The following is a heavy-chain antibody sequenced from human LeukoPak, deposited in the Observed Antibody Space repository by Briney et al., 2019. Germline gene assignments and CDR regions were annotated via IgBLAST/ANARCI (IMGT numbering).Heavy chain of an antibody. CDR3: ARVWAYDFWSGYPYYFDY. D-gene: IGHD3-3*01. V-gene: IGHV1-2*02. CDR2: INPNSGGT. Sequence: ASVKVSCKASGYTFTGYYMHWVRQAPGQGLEWMGWINPNSGGTNYAQKFQGRVTMTRDTSISTAYMELSRLRSDDTAVYYCARVWAYDFWSGYPYYFDYWGQGTLVTVSS. CDR1: GYTFTGYY. J-gene: IGHJ4*02.